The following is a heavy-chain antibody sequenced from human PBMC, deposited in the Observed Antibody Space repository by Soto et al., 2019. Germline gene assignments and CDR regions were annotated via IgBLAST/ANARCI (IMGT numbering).Heavy chain of an antibody. Sequence: GGSLRLSCAASGFTFTRYSMNWVRQAPGKGLEWVSSISSTTNYIYHADSMKGRFTVSRDNAKNSVYLEMNSLSAEDTALYYCARESEDLTSNFDYWGQGTLVTVSS. V-gene: IGHV3-21*01. CDR1: GFTFTRYS. J-gene: IGHJ4*02. CDR2: ISSTTNYI. CDR3: ARESEDLTSNFDY.